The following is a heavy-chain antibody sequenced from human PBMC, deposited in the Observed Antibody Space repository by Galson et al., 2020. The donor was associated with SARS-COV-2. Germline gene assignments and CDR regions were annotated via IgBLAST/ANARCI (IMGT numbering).Heavy chain of an antibody. J-gene: IGHJ4*02. V-gene: IGHV3-48*03. D-gene: IGHD2-2*01. Sequence: GGSLRLSCAATGFAFRYFEMNWVRRTQGKGLEWVSYISPSGSTINYSDSVKGRFTISRDNDNNSLSLQMNSLRVEDTGIYYCASLRVEVEDGSVDYWGPGTLVAVSS. CDR3: ASLRVEVEDGSVDY. CDR1: GFAFRYFE. CDR2: ISPSGSTI.